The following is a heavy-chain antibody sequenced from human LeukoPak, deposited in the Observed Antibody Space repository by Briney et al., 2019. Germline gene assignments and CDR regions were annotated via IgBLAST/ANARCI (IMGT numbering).Heavy chain of an antibody. V-gene: IGHV3-23*01. CDR2: IGYSGGST. J-gene: IGHJ4*02. Sequence: GGSLRLSCAVSGFTFNIYTMSWVRQAPGKGLEWVSGIGYSGGSTYYADSVKGRFTISRDNSKNTLYLQMNSLRAGDTALYYCAKAPYSTPLYSCAYDYWGQGTLVTVSS. CDR3: AKAPYSTPLYSCAYDY. CDR1: GFTFNIYT. D-gene: IGHD3-16*01.